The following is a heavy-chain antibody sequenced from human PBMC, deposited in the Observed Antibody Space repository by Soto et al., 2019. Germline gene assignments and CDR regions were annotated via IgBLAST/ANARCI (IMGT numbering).Heavy chain of an antibody. V-gene: IGHV3-23*01. CDR3: AKVSVAARTLNYYFDY. J-gene: IGHJ4*02. Sequence: GGSLRLSCAASGFTFSSYAMSWVRQAPGKGLEWVSAISGSGGSTYYADSVKGRVTISRDNSKNTLYLQMNSLRAEDTAVYYCAKVSVAARTLNYYFDYWGQGTLVTVSS. CDR2: ISGSGGST. CDR1: GFTFSSYA. D-gene: IGHD6-6*01.